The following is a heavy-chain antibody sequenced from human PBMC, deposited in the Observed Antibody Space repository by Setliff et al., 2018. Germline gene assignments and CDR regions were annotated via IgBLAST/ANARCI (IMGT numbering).Heavy chain of an antibody. J-gene: IGHJ3*01. D-gene: IGHD3-16*02. CDR1: GASISSGFYY. CDR2: IYTSGST. V-gene: IGHV4-61*09. Sequence: TSETLSLTCTVSGASISSGFYYWSWIRQPAGKGLEWIGHIYTSGSTNYNPSLKGRVTISVDTSKNQFSLKLSSVTAADTAVYYCARQRHDWGTFRPNDAFDLWGQGTKVTVSS. CDR3: ARQRHDWGTFRPNDAFDL.